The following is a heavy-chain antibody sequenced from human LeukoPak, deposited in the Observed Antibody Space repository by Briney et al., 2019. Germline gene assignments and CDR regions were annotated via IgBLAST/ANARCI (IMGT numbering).Heavy chain of an antibody. CDR2: ISSSSSYI. J-gene: IGHJ4*02. CDR3: ARGYSSSWYSLDY. D-gene: IGHD6-13*01. Sequence: GGSLRLSCAASGFTFSGDYMSWIRQAPGKGLEWVSSISSSSSYIYYADSVKGRFTISRDNAKNSLYLQMNSLGAEDTAVYYCARGYSSSWYSLDYWGQGTLVTVSS. CDR1: GFTFSGDY. V-gene: IGHV3-11*06.